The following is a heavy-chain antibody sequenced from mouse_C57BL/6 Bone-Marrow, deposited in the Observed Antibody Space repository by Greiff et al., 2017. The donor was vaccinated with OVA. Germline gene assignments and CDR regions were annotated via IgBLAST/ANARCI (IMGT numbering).Heavy chain of an antibody. V-gene: IGHV1-64*01. CDR3: ARSYLLWLREWYAMDY. D-gene: IGHD2-2*01. CDR2: IHPNSGST. CDR1: GYTFTSYW. J-gene: IGHJ4*01. Sequence: QVQLQQPGAELVKPGASVKLFCKASGYTFTSYWMHWVKQRPGQGLEWIGMIHPNSGSTNYNEKFKSKATLTVDKSYSTAYIQHSSLTSEDSAVYYCARSYLLWLREWYAMDYWGQGTSVTVSS.